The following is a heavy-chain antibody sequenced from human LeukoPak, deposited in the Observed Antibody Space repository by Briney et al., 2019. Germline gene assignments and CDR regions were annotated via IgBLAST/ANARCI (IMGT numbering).Heavy chain of an antibody. Sequence: PGGSLRLSCAASGFTFSNAWMSWVRQAPGKGLEWVSSISLGGGSTYYADSVKGRFTISRDNSKNTLYLQMNSLRAEDTSVYYCAKESRLKDPLSSGFDYWGQGTLVTVSS. D-gene: IGHD5-12*01. J-gene: IGHJ4*02. CDR2: ISLGGGST. CDR3: AKESRLKDPLSSGFDY. CDR1: GFTFSNAW. V-gene: IGHV3-23*01.